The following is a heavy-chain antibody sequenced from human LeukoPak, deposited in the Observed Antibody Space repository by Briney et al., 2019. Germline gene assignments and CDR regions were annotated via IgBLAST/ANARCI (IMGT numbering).Heavy chain of an antibody. CDR1: GGTFSSYA. CDR2: IIPIFGTA. V-gene: IGHV1-69*05. J-gene: IGHJ6*03. CDR3: ARVPWNNMDV. Sequence: ASVKVSCKASGGTFSSYAISWVRQAPGQGLEWMGGIIPIFGTANYAQKFQGRVTITTDESTSTAYMELSSLRSEDTAVYYCARVPWNNMDVWGKGTTVTVSS. D-gene: IGHD1/OR15-1a*01.